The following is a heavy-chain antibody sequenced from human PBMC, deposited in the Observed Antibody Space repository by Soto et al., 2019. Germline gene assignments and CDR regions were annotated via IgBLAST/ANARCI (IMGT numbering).Heavy chain of an antibody. CDR2: ISGSGGST. Sequence: EVQLLESGGGFVQPGGSLGLSCAASGFPFSSYAMTWVRQAPGKGLEWVSLISGSGGSTYYADSVTGRFTISRDNSRDTLYLHMNSRRAEDTVVYYWAKVHGSGSYNNFPYYWGQGTLVTVSS. CDR3: AKVHGSGSYNNFPYY. V-gene: IGHV3-23*01. CDR1: GFPFSSYA. D-gene: IGHD3-10*01. J-gene: IGHJ4*02.